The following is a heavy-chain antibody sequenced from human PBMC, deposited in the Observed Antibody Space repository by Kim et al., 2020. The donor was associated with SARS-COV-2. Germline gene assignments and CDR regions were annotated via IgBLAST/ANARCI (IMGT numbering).Heavy chain of an antibody. Sequence: ASVKVSCKASGYSFTNYAINWVRQAPGQGLEWMGWIDTETGDPTYARGFTGRFVFSLDTSVSTAYLQISSLKAEDTAVYYCSRGRTSDIVIGFDPWGQGTLVTVSS. CDR1: GYSFTNYA. V-gene: IGHV7-4-1*02. CDR2: IDTETGDP. D-gene: IGHD2-15*01. CDR3: SRGRTSDIVIGFDP. J-gene: IGHJ5*02.